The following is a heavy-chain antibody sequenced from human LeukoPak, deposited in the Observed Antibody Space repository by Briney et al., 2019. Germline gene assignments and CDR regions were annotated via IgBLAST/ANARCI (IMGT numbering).Heavy chain of an antibody. CDR1: GYSFTSYW. V-gene: IGHV5-51*01. D-gene: IGHD2-21*02. CDR3: ARGDCGGDCWDPSNGMDV. J-gene: IGHJ6*02. CDR2: IYPGDSDT. Sequence: GESLKISCKGSGYSFTSYWIGWVRQMPGKGLEWMGIIYPGDSDTRYSPSFQGQVTISADKSISTAYLQWSSLKASDTAMYYCARGDCGGDCWDPSNGMDVWGQGTTVTVSS.